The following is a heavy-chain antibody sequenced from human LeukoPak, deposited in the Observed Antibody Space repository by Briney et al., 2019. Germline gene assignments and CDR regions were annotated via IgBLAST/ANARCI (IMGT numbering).Heavy chain of an antibody. CDR2: ISGSGGST. Sequence: PGGSLRLSCAASGFTFSSYAMSWVRQAPGKGLEWVSAISGSGGSTYYADSVKGRFTISRDNSKNTLYLQMNSLRAEDTAVYYCAKIGGNKYYYDSSGYYDYWGQGTLVTVSS. CDR1: GFTFSSYA. CDR3: AKIGGNKYYYDSSGYYDY. D-gene: IGHD3-22*01. V-gene: IGHV3-23*01. J-gene: IGHJ4*02.